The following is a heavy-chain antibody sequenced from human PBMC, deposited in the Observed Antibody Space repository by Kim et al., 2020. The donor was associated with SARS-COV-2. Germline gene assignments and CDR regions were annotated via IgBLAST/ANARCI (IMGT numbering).Heavy chain of an antibody. Sequence: GGSLRLSCAASGFTVSSNYMSWVRQAPGKGLEWVSVIYSGGSTYYADSVKGRFTISRHNSKNTLYLQMNSLRAEDTAVYYCARAGGYDFWSGYYTEDYYGMDVWGQGTTVTVSS. D-gene: IGHD3-3*01. CDR3: ARAGGYDFWSGYYTEDYYGMDV. V-gene: IGHV3-53*04. CDR2: IYSGGST. J-gene: IGHJ6*02. CDR1: GFTVSSNY.